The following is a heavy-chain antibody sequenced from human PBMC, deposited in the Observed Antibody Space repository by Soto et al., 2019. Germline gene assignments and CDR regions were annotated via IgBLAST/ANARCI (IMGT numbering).Heavy chain of an antibody. CDR2: IIPNSGGA. Sequence: ASVKVSCKASGYTFTGYYMHWVRQAPGQGLEWMGWIIPNSGGANYAQKFQGRVTITADTSTSTAYMELSSLRSEDTAVYYCARDQRDYYYDSSGYSWGQGTLVTVSS. CDR3: ARDQRDYYYDSSGYS. J-gene: IGHJ4*02. CDR1: GYTFTGYY. V-gene: IGHV1-2*02. D-gene: IGHD3-22*01.